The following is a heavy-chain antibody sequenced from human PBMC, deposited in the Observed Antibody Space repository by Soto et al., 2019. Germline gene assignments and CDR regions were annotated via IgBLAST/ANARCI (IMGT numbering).Heavy chain of an antibody. V-gene: IGHV3-15*01. CDR2: IKSKTDGGTT. J-gene: IGHJ5*02. D-gene: IGHD3-10*01. Sequence: GGSLRLSCAASGFTFSNAWMSWVRQAPGKGLEWVGRIKSKTDGGTTDYAAPVKGRFTISTDDSKNTLYLQMNSLKTEDTAVYYCAKGSGSYYSSWFDPWGQGTLVTVSS. CDR3: AKGSGSYYSSWFDP. CDR1: GFTFSNAW.